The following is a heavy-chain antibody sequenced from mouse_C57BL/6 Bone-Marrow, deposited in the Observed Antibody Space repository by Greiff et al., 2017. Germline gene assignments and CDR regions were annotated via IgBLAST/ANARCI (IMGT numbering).Heavy chain of an antibody. CDR1: GYTFTSYW. V-gene: IGHV1-7*01. Sequence: QVQLQQSGAELAKPGASVKLSCKASGYTFTSYWMHWVKQRPGQGLEWIGYINPSSGYTKYNQKFKDKDTLTADKSSSTAYMQLSSLTYEDSAVYYCARESFYYGYWYFDVWGTGTTVTVSS. CDR2: INPSSGYT. D-gene: IGHD1-1*01. CDR3: ARESFYYGYWYFDV. J-gene: IGHJ1*03.